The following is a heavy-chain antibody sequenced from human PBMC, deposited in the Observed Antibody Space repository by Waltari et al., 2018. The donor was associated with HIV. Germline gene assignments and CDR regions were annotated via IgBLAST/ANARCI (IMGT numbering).Heavy chain of an antibody. V-gene: IGHV1-18*01. D-gene: IGHD3-10*01. Sequence: QVQLVQSGAEVKKPGASVKVSCKASGYTFTSYGISWVRQAPGQGIEWMGWISANKGNTIEAQKLQGRVTMTTDTSTSTAYMELRSLRSDDTAVYYCARDKTTYYYGSGVSYWGQGTLVTVSS. CDR2: ISANKGNT. CDR3: ARDKTTYYYGSGVSY. J-gene: IGHJ4*02. CDR1: GYTFTSYG.